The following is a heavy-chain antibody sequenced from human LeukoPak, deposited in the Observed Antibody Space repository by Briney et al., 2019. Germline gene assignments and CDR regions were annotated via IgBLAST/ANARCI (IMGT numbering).Heavy chain of an antibody. Sequence: SETLSLTCTVSGGSISSYYWSWIRQPAGKGLEWIGRIYTSGSTNYNPSLKSRVTMSVDTSKNQFSLKLSSVTAADTAVYYCARDRDYGSGSWGYYYYYMDVWGKGTTVTVSS. J-gene: IGHJ6*03. CDR3: ARDRDYGSGSWGYYYYYMDV. D-gene: IGHD3-10*01. CDR1: GGSISSYY. CDR2: IYTSGST. V-gene: IGHV4-4*07.